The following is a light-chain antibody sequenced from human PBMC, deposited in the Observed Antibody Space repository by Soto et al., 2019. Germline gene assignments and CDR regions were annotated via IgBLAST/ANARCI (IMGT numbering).Light chain of an antibody. CDR3: QQANSFPFT. V-gene: IGKV1-12*02. Sequence: DIQMTQSPSSVSASVGDRVTITCRASQGISSWLAWYQRKPGKAPNLLVYAASSLQSGVPSRFSGSGSGTDFSLTISNLQPEDSATYYCQQANSFPFTFGGGTKVEIK. J-gene: IGKJ4*01. CDR2: AAS. CDR1: QGISSW.